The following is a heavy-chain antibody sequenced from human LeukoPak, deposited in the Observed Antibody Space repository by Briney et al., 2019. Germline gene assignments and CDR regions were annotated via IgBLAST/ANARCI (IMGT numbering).Heavy chain of an antibody. CDR1: GGTFSSYA. CDR3: ARVSGYYDFWSGYYSGYYYYYMDV. CDR2: MNPNSGNT. V-gene: IGHV1-8*03. Sequence: ASVKVSCKASGGTFSSYAISWVRQAPGQGLEWMGWMNPNSGNTGYAQKFQGRVTITRNTSISTAYMELSSLRSEDTAVYYCARVSGYYDFWSGYYSGYYYYYMDVWGKGTTVTVSS. J-gene: IGHJ6*03. D-gene: IGHD3-3*01.